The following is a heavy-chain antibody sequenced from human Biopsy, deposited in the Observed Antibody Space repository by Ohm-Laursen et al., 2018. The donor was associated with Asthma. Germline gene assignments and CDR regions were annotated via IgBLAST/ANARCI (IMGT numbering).Heavy chain of an antibody. CDR2: VSSSGGSR. Sequence: SLRLSCTASGISFRTYGMHWVRQAPGKGLEWVASVSSSGGSRDYADSVKGRFTISRDNSNTVYLQMNWLRAEDTAIYYCARISICTRTACGPYYIYKMDVWGQGTTVTVSS. V-gene: IGHV3-23*01. J-gene: IGHJ6*03. D-gene: IGHD2-8*01. CDR3: ARISICTRTACGPYYIYKMDV. CDR1: GISFRTYG.